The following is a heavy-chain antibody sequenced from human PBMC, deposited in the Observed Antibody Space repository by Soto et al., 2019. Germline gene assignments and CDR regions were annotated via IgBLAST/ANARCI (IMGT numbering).Heavy chain of an antibody. CDR1: GFSFSDYY. V-gene: IGHV3-11*01. CDR3: ARDTIMDWLMSGYYYYYGMDV. J-gene: IGHJ6*02. D-gene: IGHD3-9*01. Sequence: QVQLVESGGGFVTPGGSLRLSCAASGFSFSDYYINWIRQAPGKGLEWVSYISSGGRTIYYADSVKGRFTISRDNAKNSVYLQMNSLRAEDTAVYFCARDTIMDWLMSGYYYYYGMDVWGQGTTVTVSS. CDR2: ISSGGRTI.